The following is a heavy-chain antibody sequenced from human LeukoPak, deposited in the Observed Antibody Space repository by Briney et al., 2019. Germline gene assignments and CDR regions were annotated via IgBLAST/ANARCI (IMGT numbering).Heavy chain of an antibody. Sequence: ASVKVSCEASGYSFTGYYIHWVRQAPGQGLAWMGWINPNTGGTNFAPKFQSRLTLTSDTPMRTAYMELSSLKSDDTAVYYCARSPPLWNGDAFDIWGQGTMVTVSS. J-gene: IGHJ3*02. CDR2: INPNTGGT. D-gene: IGHD1-1*01. CDR1: GYSFTGYY. CDR3: ARSPPLWNGDAFDI. V-gene: IGHV1-2*02.